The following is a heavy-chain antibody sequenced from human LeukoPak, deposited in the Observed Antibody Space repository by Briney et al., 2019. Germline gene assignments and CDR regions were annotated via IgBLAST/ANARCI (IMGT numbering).Heavy chain of an antibody. V-gene: IGHV6-1*01. CDR3: AGGTGVFDY. CDR2: TYYRSTWYN. CDR1: GDSVSSNSAA. D-gene: IGHD7-27*01. J-gene: IGHJ4*02. Sequence: SQTLSLTCAISGDSVSSNSAAWNWIRPSPSRGLESLGRTYYRSTWYNDYAVSVKSRITINPDTSKNQFSLQLNSVTPEDTAVYYCAGGTGVFDYWGQGTLVTVSS.